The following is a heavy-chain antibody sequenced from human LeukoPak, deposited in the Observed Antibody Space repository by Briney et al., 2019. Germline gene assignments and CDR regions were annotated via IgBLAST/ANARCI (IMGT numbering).Heavy chain of an antibody. CDR2: INHSGST. J-gene: IGHJ6*03. D-gene: IGHD1-14*01. CDR1: GGSFSGYY. V-gene: IGHV4-34*01. CDR3: ARKPQNRIYYYMDV. Sequence: PSETLSLTCAVYGGSFSGYYWSWIRQPPGKGLEWIGEINHSGSTNYNPSLKSRVTISVDTSKNQFSLKLSSVTAADTAVYYCARKPQNRIYYYMDVWGKGTTVTVSS.